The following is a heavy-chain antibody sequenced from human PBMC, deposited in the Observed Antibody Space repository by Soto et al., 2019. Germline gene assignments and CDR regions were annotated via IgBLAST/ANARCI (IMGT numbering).Heavy chain of an antibody. J-gene: IGHJ4*02. CDR1: VGSISIGHYP. Sequence: PSETLSLSCAVSVGSISIGHYPWTGIRQPPGKGLEWIGYIYPGGNTYYSPSLKSRVTIALDTPKSLVSLRLNSVTAADTAVYYCARLVRVAISPWGQGTMVTGSS. V-gene: IGHV4-30-2*01. D-gene: IGHD2-21*01. CDR2: IYPGGNT. CDR3: ARLVRVAISP.